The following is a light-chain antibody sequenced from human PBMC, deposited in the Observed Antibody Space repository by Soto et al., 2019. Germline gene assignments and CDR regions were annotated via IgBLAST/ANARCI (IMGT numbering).Light chain of an antibody. V-gene: IGKV3-15*01. CDR1: QSISDT. Sequence: EIVMTQSPATLSVSPGGRATLSCRASQSISDTLAWYQQRPGQAPRLLIYSASSRAPAFPARFSGSGSGTDFTLTISRLQSEDSAVYYCQQYNNWPWTFGQGTKVEIK. J-gene: IGKJ1*01. CDR2: SAS. CDR3: QQYNNWPWT.